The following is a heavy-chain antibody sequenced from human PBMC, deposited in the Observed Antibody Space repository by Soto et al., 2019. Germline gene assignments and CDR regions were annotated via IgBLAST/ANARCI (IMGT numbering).Heavy chain of an antibody. CDR3: ARKSNSWLDNWFDP. CDR1: GGSISSSNYY. D-gene: IGHD6-13*01. V-gene: IGHV4-39*07. CDR2: IYYSGNT. Sequence: SETLSLTCSVSGGSISSSNYYWGWIRQPPGKGLEWIGSIYYSGNTYYNPSLKSRVTISVDTSKNQFSLKLSSMTAADTAVYYCARKSNSWLDNWFDPWGQGTLVTVSS. J-gene: IGHJ5*02.